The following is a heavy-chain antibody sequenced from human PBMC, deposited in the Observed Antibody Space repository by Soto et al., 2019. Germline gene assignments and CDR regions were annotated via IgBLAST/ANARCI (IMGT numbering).Heavy chain of an antibody. D-gene: IGHD1-26*01. V-gene: IGHV4-61*01. J-gene: IGHJ4*02. CDR2: IYYTGST. CDR3: AREVGASPDFFDY. CDR1: GGSVNTAPYH. Sequence: SETLSLTCSVSGGSVNTAPYHWSWIRQSPRNGLEWIGNIYYTGSTNYNPSFESRVAISLDTSNNQFSLRLTSLTAADTAVYFCAREVGASPDFFDYWGQGTLVTVSS.